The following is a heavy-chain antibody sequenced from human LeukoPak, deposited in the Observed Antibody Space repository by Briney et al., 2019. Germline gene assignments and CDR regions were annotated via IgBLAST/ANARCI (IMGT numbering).Heavy chain of an antibody. Sequence: GGSLRLSCAASGFTFSNAWMSWVRQAPGKGLEWVGRIKSKTDGGTTDYAAPVKGRFTISRDDSKNTLYLQMNSLRAEDTAVYYCARVLIKPITPYYFDYWGQGTLVTVSS. D-gene: IGHD3-9*01. CDR2: IKSKTDGGTT. J-gene: IGHJ4*02. CDR1: GFTFSNAW. CDR3: ARVLIKPITPYYFDY. V-gene: IGHV3-15*01.